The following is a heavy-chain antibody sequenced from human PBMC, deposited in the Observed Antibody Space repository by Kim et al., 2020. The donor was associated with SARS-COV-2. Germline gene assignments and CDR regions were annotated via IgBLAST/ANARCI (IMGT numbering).Heavy chain of an antibody. D-gene: IGHD2-15*01. J-gene: IGHJ4*02. Sequence: GGSLRLSCAASGFTFSSYAMSWVRQAPGKGLEWVSTISGSGDITYYADSVKGRFTISRDNSKNTLYLQINSLRAEDTAVYYCAKDRSSGGSCYNYWGRGTLVTVSS. V-gene: IGHV3-23*01. CDR3: AKDRSSGGSCYNY. CDR2: ISGSGDIT. CDR1: GFTFSSYA.